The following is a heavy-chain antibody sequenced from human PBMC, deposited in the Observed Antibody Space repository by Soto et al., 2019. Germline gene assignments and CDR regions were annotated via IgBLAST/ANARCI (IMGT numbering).Heavy chain of an antibody. Sequence: PSETLSLTCTVSGGSISSYYWSWIRQPPGKGLDWIGYIYYSGSTSYNPSLKSRITISVDTSKNQFSLKLSSVTAADTAVYYCARLVYCISTSCYDYFDPWGPGTLVTVFS. CDR3: ARLVYCISTSCYDYFDP. CDR1: GGSISSYY. V-gene: IGHV4-59*01. CDR2: IYYSGST. D-gene: IGHD2-2*01. J-gene: IGHJ5*02.